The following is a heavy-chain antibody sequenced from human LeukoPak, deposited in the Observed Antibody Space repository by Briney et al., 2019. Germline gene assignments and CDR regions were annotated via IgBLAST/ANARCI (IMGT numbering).Heavy chain of an antibody. CDR2: ISAYNGNT. Sequence: EASVKVSCKASGYTFTSYGISWVRQAPGQGLEWMGWISAYNGNTNYAQKLQGRVTITTDTSTSTAYMELRSLRSDDTAVYYCARVYELLDSYAYYYYYMDVWGKETTVTGSS. CDR1: GYTFTSYG. D-gene: IGHD5-18*01. J-gene: IGHJ6*03. V-gene: IGHV1-18*01. CDR3: ARVYELLDSYAYYYYYMDV.